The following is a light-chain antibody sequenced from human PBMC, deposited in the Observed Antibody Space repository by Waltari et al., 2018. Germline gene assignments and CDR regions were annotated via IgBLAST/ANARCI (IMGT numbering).Light chain of an antibody. V-gene: IGKV1-27*01. CDR2: DAS. CDR3: QKYNTAPPLYA. CDR1: QDIGTY. J-gene: IGKJ2*01. Sequence: GDRVTITCRASQDIGTYLAWYQQKPGKPPRLLIYDASTLQSAVPSRLSGSGSGTDFTLTISSLQPEDVATYDFQKYNTAPPLYAFGQGTKWEIK.